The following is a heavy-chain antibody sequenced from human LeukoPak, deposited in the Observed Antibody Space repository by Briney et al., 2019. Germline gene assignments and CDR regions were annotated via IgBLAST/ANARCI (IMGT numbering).Heavy chain of an antibody. CDR1: GFTFSGYS. D-gene: IGHD3-10*01. CDR2: ISSSSSYI. V-gene: IGHV3-21*01. Sequence: GGSLRLSCAASGFTFSGYSMNWVRQAPGKGLEWVSSISSSSSYIYYADSMKGRFTVSRDNARNSVYLQMNSLRAEDTAIYYCARAVTYFYGSVTYDWFDPWGQGTLVTVSS. CDR3: ARAVTYFYGSVTYDWFDP. J-gene: IGHJ5*02.